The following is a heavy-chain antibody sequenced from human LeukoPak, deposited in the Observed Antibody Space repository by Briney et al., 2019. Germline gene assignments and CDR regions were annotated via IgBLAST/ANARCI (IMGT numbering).Heavy chain of an antibody. CDR1: GYSISSGYY. CDR2: IYHSGST. D-gene: IGHD3-22*01. Sequence: SETLSLTCTVSGYSISSGYYWGWIRQPPGKGLEWIGSIYHSGSTYYNPSLKSRVTISVDTSKNQFSLKLSSVTAADTAVYYCARDVGSYYYDSSGFDPWGQGTLVTVSS. CDR3: ARDVGSYYYDSSGFDP. J-gene: IGHJ5*02. V-gene: IGHV4-38-2*02.